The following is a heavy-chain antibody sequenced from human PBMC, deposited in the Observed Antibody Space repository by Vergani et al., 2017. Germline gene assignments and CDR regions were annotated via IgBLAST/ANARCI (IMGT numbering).Heavy chain of an antibody. Sequence: QVQLVQSGAEVKKPGSSVKVSCKASGGTFSSYAISWVRQAPGQGLEWMGGINTNTGNPTYAQGFTGRFVFSLDTSVSTAYLQISSLKAEDTAVYYCARDPGGSSRYYYYYGMDVWGQGTTVTVSS. D-gene: IGHD6-13*01. CDR2: INTNTGNP. CDR3: ARDPGGSSRYYYYYGMDV. V-gene: IGHV7-4-1*02. J-gene: IGHJ6*02. CDR1: GGTFSSYA.